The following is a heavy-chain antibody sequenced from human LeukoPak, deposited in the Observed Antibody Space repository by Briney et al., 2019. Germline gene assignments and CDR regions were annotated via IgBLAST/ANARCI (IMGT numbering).Heavy chain of an antibody. CDR2: INHSGST. Sequence: SETLSLTCTVSGGSVSSGSYYWSWIRQPPGTGLEWIGEINHSGSTNYNPSLKSRVTISVDTSKNQFSLKLSSVTAADMAVYYCASKLLANWFDPWGQGTLVTVSS. CDR3: ASKLLANWFDP. J-gene: IGHJ5*02. D-gene: IGHD1-26*01. CDR1: GGSVSSGSYY. V-gene: IGHV4-39*01.